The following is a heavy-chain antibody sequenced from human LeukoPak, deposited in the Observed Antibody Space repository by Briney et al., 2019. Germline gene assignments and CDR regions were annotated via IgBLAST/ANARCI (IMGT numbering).Heavy chain of an antibody. CDR2: INANSGGT. CDR3: ARGDSVVRGDYYGLDV. Sequence: ASVKVSCKASGYTFSDHYMHWVRQAPGQGLEWMGWINANSGGTNYAQKFEDRVTMTRDTSISTVYMELSRPRSDDTALYYCARGDSVVRGDYYGLDVWGQGTTVTVSS. CDR1: GYTFSDHY. V-gene: IGHV1-2*02. J-gene: IGHJ6*02. D-gene: IGHD3-10*01.